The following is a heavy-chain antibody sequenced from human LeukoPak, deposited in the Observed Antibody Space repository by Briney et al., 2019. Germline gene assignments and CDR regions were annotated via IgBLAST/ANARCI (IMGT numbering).Heavy chain of an antibody. D-gene: IGHD4-23*01. V-gene: IGHV4-34*01. CDR3: ARGPDYGGLGY. J-gene: IGHJ4*02. CDR2: INPSRNT. CDR1: GVSFSGYY. Sequence: PSETLSLTCAVYGVSFSGYYWSWIRQPPGKGLEWIGQINPSRNTNYNPSLKSRVTISVDTSKNQFSLKLSSVTAADTAVYYCARGPDYGGLGYWGQGTLVTVSS.